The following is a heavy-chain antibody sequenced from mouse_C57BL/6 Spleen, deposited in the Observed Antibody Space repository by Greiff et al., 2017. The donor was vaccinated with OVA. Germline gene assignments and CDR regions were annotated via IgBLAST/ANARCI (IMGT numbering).Heavy chain of an antibody. J-gene: IGHJ2*01. CDR2: ISDGGSYT. CDR1: GFTFSSYA. V-gene: IGHV5-4*01. Sequence: EVNVVESGGGLVKPGGSLKLSCAASGFTFSSYAMSWVRQTPEKRLEWVATISDGGSYTYYPDNVKGRFTISRDNAKNNLYLQMSHLKSEDTAMYYCAREDYGSSFFDYWGQGTTRTVSS. CDR3: AREDYGSSFFDY. D-gene: IGHD1-1*01.